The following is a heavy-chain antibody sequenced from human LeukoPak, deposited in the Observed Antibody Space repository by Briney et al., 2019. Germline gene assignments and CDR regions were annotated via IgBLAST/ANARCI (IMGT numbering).Heavy chain of an antibody. J-gene: IGHJ4*02. CDR1: GFTVSSNY. Sequence: GGSLRLSCAASGFTVSSNYMSWVRQAPGKGLEWVSVISGGGVSTYYADSVKGRFTISRDNSKNTLYLQMNSLRAEDTAVYYCAKWARYCTNGVCYYFDYWGQGTLVTVSS. V-gene: IGHV3-23*01. CDR2: ISGGGVST. D-gene: IGHD2-8*01. CDR3: AKWARYCTNGVCYYFDY.